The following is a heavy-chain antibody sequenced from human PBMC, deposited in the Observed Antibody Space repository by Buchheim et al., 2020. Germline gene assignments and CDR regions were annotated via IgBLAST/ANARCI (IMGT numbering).Heavy chain of an antibody. CDR2: ISYDGSNK. Sequence: QVQLVESGGGVVQPGRSLRLSCAASGFTFSSYGMHWVRQAPGKGLEWVAVISYDGSNKYYADSVKGRFTISRDNSKNTLYRQMNSLRAEDTAVYYCAKDGVVTAIYGMDVWGQGTT. D-gene: IGHD2-21*02. CDR1: GFTFSSYG. V-gene: IGHV3-30*18. CDR3: AKDGVVTAIYGMDV. J-gene: IGHJ6*02.